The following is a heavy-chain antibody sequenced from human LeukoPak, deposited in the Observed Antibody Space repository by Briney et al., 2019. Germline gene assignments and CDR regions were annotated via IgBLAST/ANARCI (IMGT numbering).Heavy chain of an antibody. J-gene: IGHJ4*02. CDR1: GGTFSSYA. Sequence: SVKVSCKASGGTFSSYAISWLRQAPGQGLEWMGGIIPIFGTANYAQKFQRRVTITADESTSTAYMELSSLRSEDTAVYYCARDKGRDGYNDWGQGTLVTVSS. D-gene: IGHD5-24*01. CDR3: ARDKGRDGYND. CDR2: IIPIFGTA. V-gene: IGHV1-69*13.